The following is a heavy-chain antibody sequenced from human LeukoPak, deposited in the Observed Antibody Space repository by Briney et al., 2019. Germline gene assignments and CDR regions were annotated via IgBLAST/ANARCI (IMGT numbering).Heavy chain of an antibody. J-gene: IGHJ4*02. CDR1: GFTFSDAW. D-gene: IGHD1-20*01. V-gene: IGHV3-15*01. Sequence: GGSLRLSCAASGFTFSDAWMSWVRQAPGKVLEWVGRIKSKTDGGTRDYAATVKDRFIISRDDSKNAMYLQMNSLKTEDTAVYYCTTDNWKWMTPQWGQGTLVTVSS. CDR2: IKSKTDGGTR. CDR3: TTDNWKWMTPQ.